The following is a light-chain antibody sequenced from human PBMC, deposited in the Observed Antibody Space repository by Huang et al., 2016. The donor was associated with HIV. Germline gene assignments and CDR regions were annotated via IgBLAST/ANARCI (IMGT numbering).Light chain of an antibody. CDR2: AAS. V-gene: IGKV3-15*01. Sequence: VMMSQFPATLAASPGERVTLSCGASQSVNTNLAWYQQKPGQPPRLLIYAASTRATGVPARFAGSGSGTEFTLTIDSLQSDDFAVYYCRQYNKWPPEYTFGQGTRLEIK. J-gene: IGKJ2*01. CDR3: RQYNKWPPEYT. CDR1: QSVNTN.